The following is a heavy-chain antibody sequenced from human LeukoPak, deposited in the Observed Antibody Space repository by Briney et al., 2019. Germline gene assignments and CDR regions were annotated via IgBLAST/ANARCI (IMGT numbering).Heavy chain of an antibody. CDR1: GFTFSGYA. V-gene: IGHV3-30*01. D-gene: IGHD3-22*01. Sequence: GGSLRLSCAASGFTFSGYAMHWVRQAPGKGLEWVAVTSPDGNDKYYADSVKGRFTISRDNSKNTVFLQMNSLSTEDTAVYSCFTGSAYYYDSWGQGTLVTVSS. CDR2: TSPDGNDK. CDR3: FTGSAYYYDS. J-gene: IGHJ5*01.